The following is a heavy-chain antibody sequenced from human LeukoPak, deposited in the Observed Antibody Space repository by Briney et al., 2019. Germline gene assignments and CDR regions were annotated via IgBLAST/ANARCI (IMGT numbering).Heavy chain of an antibody. CDR2: IYSGGST. V-gene: IGHV3-66*01. CDR3: AREYNYGFARYFDY. J-gene: IGHJ4*02. Sequence: PGGSLRLSCTASGFTVSSNYMSWVRQARGRGLEGVSVIYSGGSTYYADSVKGRFTISRDNSKNTLYLQMNSLRAEDTAVYYCAREYNYGFARYFDYWGQGTLVTVSS. CDR1: GFTVSSNY. D-gene: IGHD5-18*01.